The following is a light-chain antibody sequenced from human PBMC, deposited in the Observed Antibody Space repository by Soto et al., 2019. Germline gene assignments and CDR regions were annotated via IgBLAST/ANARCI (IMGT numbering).Light chain of an antibody. CDR3: QRYNSWPLS. CDR2: GAS. J-gene: IGKJ4*01. V-gene: IGKV3D-15*01. Sequence: EIVMTQSPATLSVPPGERATLSCRASQSVSSNLAWYQQKPGQAPRLLIYGASTRATDIPARFSGSGSGTEVTLTISSLQSEDFAVYYWQRYNSWPLSFGGGTKVEIK. CDR1: QSVSSN.